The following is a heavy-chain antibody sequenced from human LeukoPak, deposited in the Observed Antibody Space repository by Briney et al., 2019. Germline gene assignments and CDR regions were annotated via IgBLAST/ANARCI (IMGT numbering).Heavy chain of an antibody. CDR1: GFTFSDYY. CDR3: ARDLASGLVIHDYFDY. V-gene: IGHV3-11*01. D-gene: IGHD3/OR15-3a*01. Sequence: GGTLSLSCAASGFTFSDYYLSWIRQAPGKGLEWVSYISSSGSTIYYADSVKGRFTISRNNAKNSLYLQMNSLRAEDTAVYYCARDLASGLVIHDYFDYWGQGTLVTVSS. CDR2: ISSSGSTI. J-gene: IGHJ4*02.